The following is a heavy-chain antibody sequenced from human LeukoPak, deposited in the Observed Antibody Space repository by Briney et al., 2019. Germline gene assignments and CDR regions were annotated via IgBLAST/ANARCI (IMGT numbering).Heavy chain of an antibody. CDR2: IYHSGST. CDR3: ARTRTTLTTYNWFDP. D-gene: IGHD4-17*01. V-gene: IGHV4-38-2*02. CDR1: DYSISSGYY. Sequence: SETLSLTCTVSDYSISSGYYWGWIRQPPGKGLEWIGSIYHSGSTFYNPSLKSRVTISVDTSKNQFSLKLSSVTAADTAVYYCARTRTTLTTYNWFDPWGQGTLVTVSS. J-gene: IGHJ5*02.